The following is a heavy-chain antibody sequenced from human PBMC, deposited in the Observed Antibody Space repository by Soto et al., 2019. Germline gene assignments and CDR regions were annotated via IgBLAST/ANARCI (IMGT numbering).Heavy chain of an antibody. CDR1: GGTFSSDA. J-gene: IGHJ6*02. CDR2: IIPILGTA. V-gene: IGHV1-69*01. D-gene: IGHD3-10*01. Sequence: QVQLVQSGAEVKKPGSSVKVSCKASGGTFSSDAISWVRQAPGQGLEWMGGIIPILGTANYAQKFQGRVTITADEFTSTGYMELSSLRSEDTAVYYCARGPSSGSSPSLVGYGMDIWGQGTTVTVSS. CDR3: ARGPSSGSSPSLVGYGMDI.